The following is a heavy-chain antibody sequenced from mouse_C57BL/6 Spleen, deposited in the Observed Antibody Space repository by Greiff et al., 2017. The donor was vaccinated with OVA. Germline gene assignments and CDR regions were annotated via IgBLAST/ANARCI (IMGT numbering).Heavy chain of an antibody. J-gene: IGHJ2*01. Sequence: QVQLQQSGPELVKPGASVKISCKASGYAFSSSWMNWVKQRPGKGLEWIGRIYPGDGDTNYNWKFKGKATLTADKSSSTAYMQLSSLTSEDSAVYCCAAYYSNPTLDYWGQGTTLTVSS. D-gene: IGHD2-5*01. CDR1: GYAFSSSW. CDR2: IYPGDGDT. CDR3: AAYYSNPTLDY. V-gene: IGHV1-82*01.